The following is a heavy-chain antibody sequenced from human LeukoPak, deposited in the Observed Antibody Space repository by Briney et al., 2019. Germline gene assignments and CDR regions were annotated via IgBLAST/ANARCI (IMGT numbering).Heavy chain of an antibody. Sequence: GASVKVSCKASGGTFSSYAISWVRQAPGQGLEWVGGIIPIFGTANYAQKFQGRVTITADESTSTAYMELSSLRSEDTAVYYCARALYYYDSSGYSFDYWGQGTLVTVSS. J-gene: IGHJ4*02. CDR2: IIPIFGTA. V-gene: IGHV1-69*13. CDR1: GGTFSSYA. D-gene: IGHD3-22*01. CDR3: ARALYYYDSSGYSFDY.